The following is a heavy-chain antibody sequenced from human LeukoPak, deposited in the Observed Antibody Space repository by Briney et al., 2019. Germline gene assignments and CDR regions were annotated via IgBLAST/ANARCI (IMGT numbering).Heavy chain of an antibody. Sequence: ASVKVSCKASGYTFTSYYMHWVRQAPGQGLEWMGIINTRGGSTSYAQKFQGRVTMTRDMSTSTVYMELSSVRSEDTAVYYCARVALAKKQMFDYWGQGTLVTVSS. CDR3: ARVALAKKQMFDY. V-gene: IGHV1-46*01. D-gene: IGHD1/OR15-1a*01. J-gene: IGHJ4*02. CDR1: GYTFTSYY. CDR2: INTRGGST.